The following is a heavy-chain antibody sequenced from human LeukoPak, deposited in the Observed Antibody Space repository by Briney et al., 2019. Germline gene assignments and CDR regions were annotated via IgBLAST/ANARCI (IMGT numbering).Heavy chain of an antibody. V-gene: IGHV3-66*02. CDR2: IYSGGAT. D-gene: IGHD1/OR15-1a*01. CDR3: ARGITGTNNWFDP. CDR1: GFTVSSSY. J-gene: IGHJ5*02. Sequence: GWSLRLSCAASGFTVSSSYMSWVRQAPGKGLEWVSLIYSGGATYYADSVKGRFTISRDNSKNTLYLQMNSLRGDDTAVYYCARGITGTNNWFDPWGQGTLVTVSS.